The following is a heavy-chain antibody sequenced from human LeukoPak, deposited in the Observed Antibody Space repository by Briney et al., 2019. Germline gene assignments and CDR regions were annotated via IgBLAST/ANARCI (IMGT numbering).Heavy chain of an antibody. J-gene: IGHJ6*02. CDR2: ISGSGGST. Sequence: GGSLRLSCAASGFTFSSYAMSWVRQAPGKGLEWVSAISGSGGSTYYADSVKGRFTISRDNSKNTLYLQMNSLRAEDTAVYYCAKDLVPDNYYYYYGMDVWGQGTTVTVSS. D-gene: IGHD3-22*01. CDR3: AKDLVPDNYYYYYGMDV. CDR1: GFTFSSYA. V-gene: IGHV3-23*01.